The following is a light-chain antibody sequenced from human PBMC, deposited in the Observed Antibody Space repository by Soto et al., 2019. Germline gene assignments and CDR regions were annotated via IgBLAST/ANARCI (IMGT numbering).Light chain of an antibody. V-gene: IGLV2-23*02. Sequence: QSALTQPASVSGSPGQSITISCTGTSSDVGHYNFVSWYQQHPGKAPKLLISEVTKRPSGVSNRFSGSKSGNTASLTISGLQAEDEADYDCCSYAGSSTWVFGGGTKVTVL. J-gene: IGLJ3*02. CDR3: CSYAGSSTWV. CDR1: SSDVGHYNF. CDR2: EVT.